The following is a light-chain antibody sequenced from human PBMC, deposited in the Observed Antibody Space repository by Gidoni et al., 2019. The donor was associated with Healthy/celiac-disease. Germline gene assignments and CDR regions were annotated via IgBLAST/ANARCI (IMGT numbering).Light chain of an antibody. J-gene: IGKJ3*01. CDR3: QQRSNWPPFT. CDR1: QSVSSY. CDR2: DAS. V-gene: IGKV3-11*01. Sequence: EIVLTPSPATLSLSPGERATLPGRASQSVSSYLAWYQQKPGQAPRLLIYDASNRATGIPARFSGSGSGTDFTLTISSLVPEDFAVYYCQQRSNWPPFTFGPGTKVDIK.